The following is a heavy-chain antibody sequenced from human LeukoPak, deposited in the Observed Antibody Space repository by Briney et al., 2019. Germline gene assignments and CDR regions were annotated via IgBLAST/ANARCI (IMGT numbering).Heavy chain of an antibody. J-gene: IGHJ6*03. V-gene: IGHV4-34*01. D-gene: IGHD2-15*01. Sequence: SETLSLTCAVYGGSFSGYYWSWIRQPPGKGLEWIGEINHSGSTNYNPSLKSRVTISVDTSKNQFSLKLSSVTAADTAVYYCARVGEYCSGGSCYYPEVYYYMDVWGKGTTVTVSS. CDR3: ARVGEYCSGGSCYYPEVYYYMDV. CDR1: GGSFSGYY. CDR2: INHSGST.